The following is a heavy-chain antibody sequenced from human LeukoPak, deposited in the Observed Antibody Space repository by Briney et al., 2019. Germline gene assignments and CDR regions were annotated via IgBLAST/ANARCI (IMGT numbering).Heavy chain of an antibody. V-gene: IGHV3-21*01. D-gene: IGHD2-15*01. CDR3: ARTHIQDYTVVALVDH. J-gene: IGHJ5*02. Sequence: GGSLRLSCAASGFTFSDYSMNWVRQTPGRGLEWVSSISSISTCAYYADSVRGRFTVSRDSAKNSLFLQMDNLRVEDTAIYYCARTHIQDYTVVALVDHWGQGTLVTVSS. CDR2: ISSISTCA. CDR1: GFTFSDYS.